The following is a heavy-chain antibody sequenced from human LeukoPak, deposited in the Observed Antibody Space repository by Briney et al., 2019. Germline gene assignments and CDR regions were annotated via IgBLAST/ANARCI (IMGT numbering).Heavy chain of an antibody. D-gene: IGHD1-1*01. CDR1: GYSISSGHY. Sequence: SETLSLTCTVSGYSISSGHYWGWIRQPPGKGLEWIGSMYHSGSTYYNPSLKSRVTISVDTSKNQFSLKLRSVTAADTAVYYCARPLHKLAPMDVWGKGTTVTISS. J-gene: IGHJ6*04. CDR3: ARPLHKLAPMDV. V-gene: IGHV4-38-2*02. CDR2: MYHSGST.